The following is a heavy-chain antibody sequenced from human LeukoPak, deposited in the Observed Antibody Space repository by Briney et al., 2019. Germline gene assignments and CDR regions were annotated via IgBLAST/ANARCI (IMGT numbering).Heavy chain of an antibody. CDR2: MNPNSGNT. Sequence: ASVKVSCKASGYAFTSYDINWVRQATGQGLEWMGWMNPNSGNTGYAQKFQGRVTMTRNTSISTAYMELSSLRSEDTAVYYCARGGYSSSWYYFDYWGQGTLVTVSS. CDR3: ARGGYSSSWYYFDY. D-gene: IGHD6-13*01. V-gene: IGHV1-8*01. J-gene: IGHJ4*02. CDR1: GYAFTSYD.